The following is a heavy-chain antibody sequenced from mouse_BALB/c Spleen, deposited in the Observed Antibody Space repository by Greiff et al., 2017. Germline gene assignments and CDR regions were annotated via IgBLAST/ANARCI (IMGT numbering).Heavy chain of an antibody. CDR3: ARGTDYGGTMDY. Sequence: EVKLMESGPGLVKPSQSLSLTCSVTGYSITSGYFWYWIRPLPGNQLEWMGYISYDGSNNYNPSLTNRISITRDTSKNQFFLKLNSVTTEDTATYYCARGTDYGGTMDYWGQGTPVTVSA. CDR2: ISYDGSN. V-gene: IGHV3-6*02. CDR1: GYSITSGYF. D-gene: IGHD1-2*01. J-gene: IGHJ4*01.